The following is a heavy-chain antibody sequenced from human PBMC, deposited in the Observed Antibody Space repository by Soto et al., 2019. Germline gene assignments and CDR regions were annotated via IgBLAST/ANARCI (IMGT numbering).Heavy chain of an antibody. V-gene: IGHV3-21*01. CDR3: ARGKCSSSLGFYYYGMDV. CDR1: GFTFSSCN. Sequence: EVQLVESGGGLIQPGGSLRLSCAASGFTFSSCNMNWVRQAPGKGLEWVSSISSSSSYIYYADSVKGRFTISRDNAENSLYLQMNSLRAEDTAVYYCARGKCSSSLGFYYYGMDVWGQGTTVTVSS. J-gene: IGHJ6*02. D-gene: IGHD6-6*01. CDR2: ISSSSSYI.